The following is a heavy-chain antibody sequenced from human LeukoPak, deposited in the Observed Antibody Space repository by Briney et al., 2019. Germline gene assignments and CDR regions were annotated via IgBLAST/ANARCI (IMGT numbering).Heavy chain of an antibody. J-gene: IGHJ4*02. D-gene: IGHD4-11*01. CDR3: AREDYTTVDY. CDR2: ISSSSSTI. V-gene: IGHV3-48*01. Sequence: GGSLRLSCAASGFTFSSYSMNWVRQAPGKGLEWVSYISSSSSTIYYADPVKGRFTISRDNAKNPLYLQMNSLRAEDTAVYYCAREDYTTVDYWGQGTLVTVSS. CDR1: GFTFSSYS.